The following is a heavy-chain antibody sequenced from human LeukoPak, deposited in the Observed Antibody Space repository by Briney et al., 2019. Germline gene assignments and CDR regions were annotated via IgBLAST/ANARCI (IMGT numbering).Heavy chain of an antibody. Sequence: PGGSLRLSCAASGFTFNSYSMNWVRQAPGKGLEWVSSISSSGTYIYYADSVKGRFTISRDNAKNSLYLQMNSLRDEDTAVYYCAREITVDYWGQGTLVTVSS. CDR1: GFTFNSYS. V-gene: IGHV3-21*01. J-gene: IGHJ4*02. CDR2: ISSSGTYI. D-gene: IGHD5-24*01. CDR3: AREITVDY.